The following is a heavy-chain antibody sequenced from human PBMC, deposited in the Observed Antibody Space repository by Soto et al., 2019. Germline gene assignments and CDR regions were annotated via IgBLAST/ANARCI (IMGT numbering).Heavy chain of an antibody. Sequence: QVQLVESGGGVVQPGRSLRLSCAASGFTFSSYGMHWVRQAPGKGLEWVAVISYDGSNKYYADSVKGRFTISRDNSKNTLYLQMNSPRAEDTAVYYCAKDIAAAGYYYYYGMDVWGQGTTVTVSS. J-gene: IGHJ6*02. CDR3: AKDIAAAGYYYYYGMDV. CDR2: ISYDGSNK. D-gene: IGHD6-13*01. CDR1: GFTFSSYG. V-gene: IGHV3-30*18.